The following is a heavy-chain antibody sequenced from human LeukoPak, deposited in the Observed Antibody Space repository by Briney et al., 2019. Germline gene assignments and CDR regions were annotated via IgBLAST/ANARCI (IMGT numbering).Heavy chain of an antibody. V-gene: IGHV3-30*02. Sequence: GGSLRLSCAASGFTFSSYGMHWVRQAPGKGLEWVAFIRYDGSNKYYADSVKGRFTISRDNSKNTLYLQMDSLRAEDTAVYYCAKGPETYYDFWSGYRGSDYWGHGTLVTVSS. CDR1: GFTFSSYG. D-gene: IGHD3-3*01. CDR2: IRYDGSNK. J-gene: IGHJ4*01. CDR3: AKGPETYYDFWSGYRGSDY.